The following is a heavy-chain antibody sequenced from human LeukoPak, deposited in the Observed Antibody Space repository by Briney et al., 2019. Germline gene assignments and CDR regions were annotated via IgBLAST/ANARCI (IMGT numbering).Heavy chain of an antibody. J-gene: IGHJ4*02. D-gene: IGHD1-26*01. V-gene: IGHV4-34*01. CDR2: INHSGST. CDR3: AREDRVGATTGSDH. CDR1: GGSFSGYY. Sequence: PSETLSLTCAVYGGSFSGYYWSWIRQPPGKGLEWIGEINHSGSTNYNPSLKSRVTISVDTSKNQFSLKLSFVTAADTAVYYCAREDRVGATTGSDHWGQGTLVTVSS.